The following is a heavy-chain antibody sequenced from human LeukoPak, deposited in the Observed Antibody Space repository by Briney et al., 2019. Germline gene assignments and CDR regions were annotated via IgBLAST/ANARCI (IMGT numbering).Heavy chain of an antibody. CDR2: IHYTGST. CDR3: AGTSSSYCSGGSCYGKFQT. J-gene: IGHJ1*01. CDR1: GGSISSYY. Sequence: YPSETLSLTCTDSGGSISSYYWSWFLQPPGKGLQWIGYIHYTGSTNHNPSLKSRITISIDTSKNQFSLKLSSVTAADTAVYYCAGTSSSYCSGGSCYGKFQTWGQGTLVTVSS. D-gene: IGHD2-15*01. V-gene: IGHV4-59*08.